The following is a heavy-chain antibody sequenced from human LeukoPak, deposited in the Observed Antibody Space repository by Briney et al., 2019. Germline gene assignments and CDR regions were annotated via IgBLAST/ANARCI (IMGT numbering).Heavy chain of an antibody. Sequence: ASVKVSCKASGYTFTSYGINWVRQATGQGLEWMGWMNPNSGNTGYAQKFQGRVTMTRNTSTSTAYMELSSLRSEDTAVYYCARGMEAAAGTVGGDYWGQGTLVTVSS. CDR2: MNPNSGNT. D-gene: IGHD6-13*01. CDR1: GYTFTSYG. CDR3: ARGMEAAAGTVGGDY. J-gene: IGHJ4*02. V-gene: IGHV1-8*01.